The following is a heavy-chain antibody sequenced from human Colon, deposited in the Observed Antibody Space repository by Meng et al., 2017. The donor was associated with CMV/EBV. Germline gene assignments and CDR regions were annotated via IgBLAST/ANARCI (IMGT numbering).Heavy chain of an antibody. CDR1: GYTFIVYF. CDR2: INPNNGGT. Sequence: ASVKVSCKASGYTFIVYFMHWVRQAPGQGLEWMGWINPNNGGTNYAQKFQGRVTMTTDTSVTTVYMELSSLRSDDTAVYYCARDRSGFDHRLLAMDVWGQGTTVTVSS. J-gene: IGHJ6*02. V-gene: IGHV1-2*02. CDR3: ARDRSGFDHRLLAMDV. D-gene: IGHD5-12*01.